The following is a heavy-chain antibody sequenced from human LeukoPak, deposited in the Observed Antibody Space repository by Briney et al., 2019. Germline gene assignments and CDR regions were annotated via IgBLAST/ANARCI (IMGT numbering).Heavy chain of an antibody. CDR1: GYSISSGYY. D-gene: IGHD3-10*01. CDR3: ARRITMVRGVIISLLYFDY. Sequence: PSETLSLTCAVSGYSISSGYYWGWIRQPPGKGLEWIGSIYHSGSTYYNPSPKSRVTISVDTSKNQFSLKLSSVTAADTAVYYCARRITMVRGVIISLLYFDYWGQGTLVTVSS. CDR2: IYHSGST. V-gene: IGHV4-38-2*01. J-gene: IGHJ4*02.